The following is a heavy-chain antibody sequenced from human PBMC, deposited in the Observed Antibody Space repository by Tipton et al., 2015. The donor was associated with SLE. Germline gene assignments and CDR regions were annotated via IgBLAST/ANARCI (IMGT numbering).Heavy chain of an antibody. CDR3: TRGTMDF. V-gene: IGHV3-74*01. CDR2: INSDASNT. CDR1: GFTFMSYW. J-gene: IGHJ4*02. Sequence: SLRLSCAASGFTFMSYWMHWVRQAPGKGLVWVSTINSDASNTNYADSVKGRFTISRDNAKNSLYLQMNSLRVEDTAVYYCTRGTMDFWGQGTLVTVSS.